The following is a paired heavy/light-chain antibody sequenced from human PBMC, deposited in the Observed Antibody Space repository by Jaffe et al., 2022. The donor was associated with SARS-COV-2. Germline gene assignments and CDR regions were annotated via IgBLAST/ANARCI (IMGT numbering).Light chain of an antibody. J-gene: IGLJ3*02. CDR1: SGMNVGIYG. V-gene: IGLV5-45*02. CDR2: YKSDSDK. CDR3: MIWHSGAWV. Sequence: QAVLTQPSSLSASPGASASLTCTLRSGMNVGIYGMYWYQQKPGSPPQYLLRYKSDSDKQQGSGVPSRFSGSKDASANAGILLISGLQSEDEADYYCMIWHSGAWVFGGGTKLTVL.
Heavy chain of an antibody. Sequence: EVQLVESGRYLVQPGRSLRLSCAASGFTFDDYALHWVRQPPGKGLEWVASISWNSVSIAYADSVKGRFTISRDNAKNSLYLQMNSLRTEDTAFYYCAKGPYDSTGYYSFDYWGQGTLITVSS. CDR3: AKGPYDSTGYYSFDY. J-gene: IGHJ4*02. D-gene: IGHD3-22*01. V-gene: IGHV3-9*01. CDR2: ISWNSVSI. CDR1: GFTFDDYA.